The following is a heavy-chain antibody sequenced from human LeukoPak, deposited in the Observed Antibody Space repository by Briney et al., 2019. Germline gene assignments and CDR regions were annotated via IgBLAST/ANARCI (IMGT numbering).Heavy chain of an antibody. J-gene: IGHJ4*02. Sequence: PGGSLRLSCAASGFTFSSYGMHWVRQAPGKGLEWVAFIRYDGSNKYYADSVKGRFTISRDNSKNTLYLQMNSLRAEDTAVYYCAKDKRNLDAFDIWGQGTLVTVSS. V-gene: IGHV3-30*02. D-gene: IGHD1-14*01. CDR2: IRYDGSNK. CDR3: AKDKRNLDAFDI. CDR1: GFTFSSYG.